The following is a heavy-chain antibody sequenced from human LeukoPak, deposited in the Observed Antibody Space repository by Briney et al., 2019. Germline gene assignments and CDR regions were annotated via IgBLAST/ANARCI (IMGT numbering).Heavy chain of an antibody. Sequence: GGSLRLSCAASGFTSSSYGMHWVRQAPGKGLEWVALTWHDGTNKYYGDSVKGRFTISRENSKNTLYLQMNSLRAEDTAVYYCARDRGYTYGHPFDYWGQGTLVTVSS. V-gene: IGHV3-33*01. D-gene: IGHD5-18*01. CDR3: ARDRGYTYGHPFDY. CDR2: TWHDGTNK. J-gene: IGHJ4*02. CDR1: GFTSSSYG.